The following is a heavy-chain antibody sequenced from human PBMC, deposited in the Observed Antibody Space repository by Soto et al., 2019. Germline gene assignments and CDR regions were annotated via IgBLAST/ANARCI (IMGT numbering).Heavy chain of an antibody. J-gene: IGHJ4*02. CDR1: GFTFTSYA. Sequence: PGGSLRLSCAASGFTFTSYAMSWVRQAPAKGLEWVSVISGTGGTTYYAASVKGRFTISRDNSKNTLYLQMNSLRADDTAVYYWATRAGGGGYWGQGTLVTVSS. CDR2: ISGTGGTT. D-gene: IGHD3-10*01. CDR3: ATRAGGGGY. V-gene: IGHV3-23*01.